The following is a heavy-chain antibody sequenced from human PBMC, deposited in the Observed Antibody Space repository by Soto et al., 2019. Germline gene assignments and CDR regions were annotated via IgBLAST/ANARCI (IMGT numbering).Heavy chain of an antibody. Sequence: ASLKVSCKASGYIFTNYYMHWVRQAPGQGLEWMGTINAGGGYTTYAQRFQGRVTMTRDTSTSTVSMELSSLRYDDTALYYCTSGGALVVATAPFDIWGR. D-gene: IGHD2-21*02. V-gene: IGHV1-46*01. CDR3: TSGGALVVATAPFDI. CDR2: INAGGGYT. CDR1: GYIFTNYY. J-gene: IGHJ2*01.